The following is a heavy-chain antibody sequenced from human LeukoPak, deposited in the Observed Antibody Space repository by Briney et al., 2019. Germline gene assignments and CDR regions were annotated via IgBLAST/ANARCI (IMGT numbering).Heavy chain of an antibody. CDR3: VRDRWPGLGDF. D-gene: IGHD6-19*01. CDR2: VYSGGLT. Sequence: GGSLRLSCAASGFTVSDNYMGWVRQAPGKGLEWVSTVYSGGLTYYADPVKGRFTISRDNSKNTLYLQMSSLRAEDTAVYYCVRDRWPGLGDFWGQGTTVTVSS. J-gene: IGHJ6*02. V-gene: IGHV3-66*01. CDR1: GFTVSDNY.